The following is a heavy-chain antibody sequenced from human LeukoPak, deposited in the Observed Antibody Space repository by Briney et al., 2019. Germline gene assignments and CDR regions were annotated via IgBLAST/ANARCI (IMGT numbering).Heavy chain of an antibody. V-gene: IGHV3-9*01. CDR1: GFSFDDYA. D-gene: IGHD6-13*01. CDR2: ISWNSGTR. CDR3: VKDIGAAAEYFQH. J-gene: IGHJ1*01. Sequence: GGSLRLSCAASGFSFDDYAMHWVRQAPGKGLEWVSGISWNSGTRDYADSVKGRFTISRDNAKNSLHLQMNSLRAEDTALYYRVKDIGAAAEYFQHWGQGTLVSVSS.